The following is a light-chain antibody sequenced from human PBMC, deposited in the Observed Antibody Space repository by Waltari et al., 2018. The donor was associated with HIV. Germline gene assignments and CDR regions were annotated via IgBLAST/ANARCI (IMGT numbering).Light chain of an antibody. J-gene: IGLJ3*02. CDR3: SSYAGSNNRWV. CDR2: EVS. Sequence: QSALTQPPSASGSPGQSVTISCTGTSSDVGGYNYVSWYQHHPGKAPKLMIYEVSRRPSGVTCRFSGSKSGSTASLTVSGLQAEDEADYYCSSYAGSNNRWVFGGGTKLTAL. CDR1: SSDVGGYNY. V-gene: IGLV2-8*01.